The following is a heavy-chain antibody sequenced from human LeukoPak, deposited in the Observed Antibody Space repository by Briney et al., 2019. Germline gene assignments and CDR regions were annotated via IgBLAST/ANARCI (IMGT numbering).Heavy chain of an antibody. J-gene: IGHJ3*02. CDR2: IIPIFGTA. CDR3: ASTTAGYYDFWSMGAAFDI. D-gene: IGHD3-3*01. CDR1: GGTFSSYA. V-gene: IGHV1-69*01. Sequence: SVKVSCKASGGTFSSYAISWVRQAPGQGLEWTGGIIPIFGTANYAQKFQGRVTITADESTSTAYMELSSLRSEDTAVYYCASTTAGYYDFWSMGAAFDIWGQGTMVTVSS.